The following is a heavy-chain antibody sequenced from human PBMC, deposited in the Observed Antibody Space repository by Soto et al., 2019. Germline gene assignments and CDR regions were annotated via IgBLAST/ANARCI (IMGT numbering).Heavy chain of an antibody. CDR3: SRFSGYSYGYNEAQINWFDP. V-gene: IGHV4-34*01. CDR2: INHSGST. J-gene: IGHJ5*02. CDR1: GGSFSGYY. Sequence: SETLSLTCAVYGGSFSGYYWSWIRQPPGKGLEWIGEINHSGSTNYNPSLKSRVTISVDTSKNQFSLKLSSVTAADTAVYYCSRFSGYSYGYNEAQINWFDPWGQGTLVTVSS. D-gene: IGHD5-18*01.